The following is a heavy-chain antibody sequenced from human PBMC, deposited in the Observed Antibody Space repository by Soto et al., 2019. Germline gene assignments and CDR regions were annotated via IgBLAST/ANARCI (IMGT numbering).Heavy chain of an antibody. CDR1: GCTFSRYA. CDR3: ARGTLRDFWSGYPYGMDV. CDR2: IIPIFGTA. D-gene: IGHD3-3*01. Sequence: SVKVSCKASGCTFSRYALSWVRQAPGQGLEWMGGIIPIFGTANYAQKFQGRVTITADESTSTAYRELSSLRSEDTAVYYCARGTLRDFWSGYPYGMDVWGQGTTVTVSS. J-gene: IGHJ6*02. V-gene: IGHV1-69*13.